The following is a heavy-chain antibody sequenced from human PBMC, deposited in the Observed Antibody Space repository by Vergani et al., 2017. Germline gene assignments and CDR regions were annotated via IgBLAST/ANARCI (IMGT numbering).Heavy chain of an antibody. CDR1: GFTFNHYA. V-gene: IGHV3-23*01. Sequence: EVQLLESGGDLVQPGGSLRLSCAASGFTFNHYAMNWVRQAPGKGLEWVSGISGSGGSTYYAGSVKGRFTISRDSSKNTLYLQMNSLSAGDTAVYYCAKAKPRNSGYDYLYYYHAMDVWGRGPTVTVSS. J-gene: IGHJ6*02. CDR2: ISGSGGST. CDR3: AKAKPRNSGYDYLYYYHAMDV. D-gene: IGHD5-12*01.